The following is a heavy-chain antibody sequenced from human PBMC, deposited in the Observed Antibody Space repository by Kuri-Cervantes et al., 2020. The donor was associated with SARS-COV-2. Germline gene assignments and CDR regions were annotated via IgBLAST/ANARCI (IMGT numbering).Heavy chain of an antibody. CDR3: ARARRDGYKGPLD. Sequence: SETLSLTCTVSGGSISSHYWSWIRQPPGKGLEWIGYIYYSGSTNYNPSLKSRVTISVDTSKNPFSLKLSSVTAADTAVYYCARARRDGYKGPLDWGQGTLVTVSS. CDR2: IYYSGST. J-gene: IGHJ4*02. D-gene: IGHD5-24*01. CDR1: GGSISSHY. V-gene: IGHV4-59*11.